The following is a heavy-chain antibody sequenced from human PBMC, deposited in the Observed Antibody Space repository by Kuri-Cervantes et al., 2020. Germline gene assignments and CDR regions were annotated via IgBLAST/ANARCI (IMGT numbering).Heavy chain of an antibody. V-gene: IGHV3-53*01. CDR1: GFTVSSNY. J-gene: IGHJ6*02. CDR3: ARNNDYGDYDAYYYYGMDV. CDR2: IYSGGST. D-gene: IGHD4-17*01. Sequence: GESLKISCAASGFTVSSNYMSWVRQAPGKGLEWVSVIYSGGSTYYADSVKGRFTISRDNAKNSLYLQMSSLRDEDTAVYYCARNNDYGDYDAYYYYGMDVWGQGTTVTVSS.